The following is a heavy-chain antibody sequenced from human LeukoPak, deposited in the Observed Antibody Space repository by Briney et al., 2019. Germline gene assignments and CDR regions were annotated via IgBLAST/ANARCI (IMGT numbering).Heavy chain of an antibody. CDR2: INPNSGGT. CDR1: GYTFTGYY. CDR3: ARDRPYGQYFDY. D-gene: IGHD3-10*01. J-gene: IGHJ4*02. Sequence: GTSVKVSCKASGYTFTGYYMNWVPQAPGQGLEWMGRINPNSGGTNYAQKFQGRVTMTRDTSISTAYMELSRLRSDDTAVYYCARDRPYGQYFDYWGQGTLVTVSS. V-gene: IGHV1-2*06.